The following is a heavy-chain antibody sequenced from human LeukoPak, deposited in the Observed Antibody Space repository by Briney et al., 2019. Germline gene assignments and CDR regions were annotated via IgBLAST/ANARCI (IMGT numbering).Heavy chain of an antibody. CDR1: GGTFSSYA. J-gene: IGHJ5*02. Sequence: SSVKVSCKASGGTFSSYAISWVRQAPGQGLEWMGGIIPIFGTANYAQKFQGRVTITTDESTSTAYMELSSLRSEDTAVYYCARDNYAGANWFDPWGQGTLVTVSS. CDR3: ARDNYAGANWFDP. CDR2: IIPIFGTA. D-gene: IGHD1-7*01. V-gene: IGHV1-69*05.